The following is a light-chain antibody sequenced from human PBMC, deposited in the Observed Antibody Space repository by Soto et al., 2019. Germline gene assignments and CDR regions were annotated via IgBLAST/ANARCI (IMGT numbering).Light chain of an antibody. Sequence: QSVLTQPASVSGSPGQSITISCTGTSSDVGAYNFVSWHQQHPGKAPKLIIYNVYDRPSGISYRFSGSKSGNTASLTISGLQGEDEADYYCSSYTSSRTYVFGTVTKLTVL. J-gene: IGLJ1*01. CDR3: SSYTSSRTYV. CDR2: NVY. V-gene: IGLV2-14*03. CDR1: SSDVGAYNF.